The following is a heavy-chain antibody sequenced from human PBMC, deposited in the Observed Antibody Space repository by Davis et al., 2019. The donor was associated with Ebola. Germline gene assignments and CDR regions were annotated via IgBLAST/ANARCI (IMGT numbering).Heavy chain of an antibody. D-gene: IGHD3-10*01. CDR3: ARTGWFGELVGYYYGMDV. CDR1: GGSISSYY. V-gene: IGHV4-59*08. Sequence: MPSETLSLTCTVSGGSISSYYWSWIRQPPGKGLEWIGYIYYSGSTNYNPSLKSRVTISVDTSKNQFSLKLSSVTAADTAVYYCARTGWFGELVGYYYGMDVWGQGTTVTVSS. CDR2: IYYSGST. J-gene: IGHJ6*02.